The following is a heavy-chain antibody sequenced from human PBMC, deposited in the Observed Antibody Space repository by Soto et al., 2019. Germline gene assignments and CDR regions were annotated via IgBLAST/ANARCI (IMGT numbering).Heavy chain of an antibody. CDR3: RRAAGYPCVSVY. Sequence: SMRILCAASGLTFKRFELHWVRQDPGKGLEWSSYISSSGSTAYYTSSVEGRFTISRDNANNSVYLQMDSLRAEDRALYCCRRAAGYPCVSVYWGQGALVTVSS. CDR1: GLTFKRFE. V-gene: IGHV3-48*03. J-gene: IGHJ4*02. D-gene: IGHD1-1*01. CDR2: ISSSGSTA.